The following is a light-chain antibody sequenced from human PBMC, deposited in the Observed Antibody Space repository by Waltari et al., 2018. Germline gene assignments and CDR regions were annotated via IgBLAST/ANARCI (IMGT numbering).Light chain of an antibody. V-gene: IGKV4-1*01. Sequence: DIVMTQSPDSLAVSLGERATFNCKSSQSVLYSSNNKNYLAWYQQKPGQPPKPLIYGASTRESGVPDRFSGSGSGTDFTLTISSLQAEDVAVYYCQQYLTSSWTFGQGTKVESK. CDR1: QSVLYSSNNKNY. CDR3: QQYLTSSWT. CDR2: GAS. J-gene: IGKJ1*01.